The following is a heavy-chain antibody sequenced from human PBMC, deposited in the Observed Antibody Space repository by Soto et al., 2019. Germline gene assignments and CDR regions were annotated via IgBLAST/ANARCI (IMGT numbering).Heavy chain of an antibody. CDR3: ARIPGIGAAADTSVAYYCFGMDV. J-gene: IGHJ6*02. CDR1: GYTFTSYD. Sequence: ASVKVSCKASGYTFTSYDINWVRQATGQELEWMGWMNPNSGNTGYAQKFQGRVTMTRNTSISTAYMELSSLRSEDTAVYYCARIPGIGAAADTSVAYYCFGMDVVGQGTTVTVSS. D-gene: IGHD6-13*01. CDR2: MNPNSGNT. V-gene: IGHV1-8*01.